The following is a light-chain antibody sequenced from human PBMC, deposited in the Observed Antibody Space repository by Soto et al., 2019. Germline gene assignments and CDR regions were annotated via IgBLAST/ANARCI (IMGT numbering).Light chain of an antibody. CDR2: SAS. CDR1: LTISTY. V-gene: IGKV1-39*01. J-gene: IGKJ4*01. CDR3: QQSYSLPLT. Sequence: DIKMTQSPSSLSASVGDRVTISCRASLTISTYLNWYQRKLGKAPKLLIYSASTLQSGVPSRFSGSGSGTDFTLTISSLQPEDFATYYCQQSYSLPLTFGGGTKVDIK.